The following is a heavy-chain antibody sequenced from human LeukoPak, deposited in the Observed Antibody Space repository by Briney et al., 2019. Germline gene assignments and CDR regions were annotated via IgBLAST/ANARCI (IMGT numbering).Heavy chain of an antibody. Sequence: WASVKVSCMASGYTFPDYGISWVRQAPGQGLEWMGRISAYNGNTNYAQNFQGRVTMTTDTSRSTAYMELRSLRSEDTAVYFCARGGRDTSRHVDYWGQGTLVTVSS. D-gene: IGHD1-26*01. CDR1: GYTFPDYG. CDR2: ISAYNGNT. J-gene: IGHJ4*02. V-gene: IGHV1-18*01. CDR3: ARGGRDTSRHVDY.